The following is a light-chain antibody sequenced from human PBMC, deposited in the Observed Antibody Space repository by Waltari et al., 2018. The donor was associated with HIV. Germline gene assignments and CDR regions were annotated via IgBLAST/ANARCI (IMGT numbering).Light chain of an antibody. CDR1: QNIHNNY. J-gene: IGKJ4*01. CDR2: AAS. Sequence: EIVLTQSPGTLSLSPGERATLSCRASQNIHNNYLMWYQQKSGQAPRLLIFAASKRATGIPDRFSGSGSGTDFTLTISRLEPEDFAVYYCQQYGSSTLTFGGGTKVEIK. V-gene: IGKV3-20*01. CDR3: QQYGSSTLT.